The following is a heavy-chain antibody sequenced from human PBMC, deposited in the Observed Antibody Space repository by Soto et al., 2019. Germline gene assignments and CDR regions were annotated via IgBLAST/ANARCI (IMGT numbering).Heavy chain of an antibody. CDR3: ARTAWGADYYYYGMDV. CDR1: GGTFSSYA. CDR2: IIPIFGTA. Sequence: QVQLVQSGAEVKKPGSSVKVSCKASGGTFSSYAISWVRQAPGQGLEWMGGIIPIFGTANYAQKFQGRVTITADESTSTAHMELSSLRAEDTAVYYCARTAWGADYYYYGMDVWGQGTTVTVSS. D-gene: IGHD3-16*01. J-gene: IGHJ6*02. V-gene: IGHV1-69*12.